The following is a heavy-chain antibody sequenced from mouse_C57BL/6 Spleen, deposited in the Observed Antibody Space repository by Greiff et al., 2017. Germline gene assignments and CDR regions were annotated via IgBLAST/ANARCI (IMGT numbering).Heavy chain of an antibody. CDR2: IRNKANGYTT. Sequence: VQLVESGGGLVQPGGSLSLSCAASGFTFTDYYMSWVRQPPGKALEWLGFIRNKANGYTTEYSASVKGRFTISRDNSQSILYLQMNALRAEDSATYYCARYRGWYFDVWGTGTTVTVSS. V-gene: IGHV7-3*01. CDR3: ARYRGWYFDV. J-gene: IGHJ1*03. CDR1: GFTFTDYY.